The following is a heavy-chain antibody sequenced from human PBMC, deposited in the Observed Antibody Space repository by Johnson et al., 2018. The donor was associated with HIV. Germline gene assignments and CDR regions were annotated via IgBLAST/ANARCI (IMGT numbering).Heavy chain of an antibody. J-gene: IGHJ3*01. Sequence: QVQLVESGGGLVKPGGSLRLSCAASGFTFSDYYMRWIRQAPGKGLEWVALIWYDGSNKYYADSVKGRFTISRDNSKNTLYLQLNSLRPEDTAVYYCARDGAIAGAATEALDLWGQGTMVIVSS. CDR1: GFTFSDYY. CDR3: ARDGAIAGAATEALDL. D-gene: IGHD1-26*01. V-gene: IGHV3-33*08. CDR2: IWYDGSNK.